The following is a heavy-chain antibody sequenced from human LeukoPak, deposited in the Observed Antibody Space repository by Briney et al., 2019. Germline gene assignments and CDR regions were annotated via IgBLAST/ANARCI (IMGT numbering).Heavy chain of an antibody. CDR1: GYSFTSYW. CDR3: ARGELLHHNWFDP. J-gene: IGHJ5*02. V-gene: IGHV5-51*01. CDR2: IYPGDSDT. Sequence: GESLKISCKGSGYSFTSYWIGWVRQMPGKGLEWMGVIYPGDSDTRYSPSFQGQVTISADKSISTAYLQWSSLKASDTAMYYCARGELLHHNWFDPWGQGTLVTVSS. D-gene: IGHD1-26*01.